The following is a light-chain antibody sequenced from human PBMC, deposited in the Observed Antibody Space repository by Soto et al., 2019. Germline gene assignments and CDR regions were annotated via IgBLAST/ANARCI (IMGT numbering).Light chain of an antibody. J-gene: IGKJ4*01. CDR3: QQRSNWPTV. Sequence: EIVMTQTPATLSVSPGDGATLSCRASQSVNSHLAWYQQKPGQAPRLLIYEVFTRATGIPARFSGSGSGTEFTLTISSLQSEDSAVYYCQQRSNWPTVFGGGTKVDIK. CDR1: QSVNSH. CDR2: EVF. V-gene: IGKV3-15*01.